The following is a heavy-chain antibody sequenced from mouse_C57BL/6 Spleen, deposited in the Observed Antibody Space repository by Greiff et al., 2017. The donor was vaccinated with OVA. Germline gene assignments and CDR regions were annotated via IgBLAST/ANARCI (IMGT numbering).Heavy chain of an antibody. CDR3: ARATVVAPYAMDY. CDR2: IDPSDSYT. Sequence: VQLQESGAELVMPGASVKLSCKASGYTFTSYWMHWVKQRPGQGLEWIGEIDPSDSYTNYNQKFKGKSTLTVDKSSSTAYMQLSSLTSEDSAVYYCARATVVAPYAMDYWGQGTSVTVSS. J-gene: IGHJ4*01. V-gene: IGHV1-69*01. CDR1: GYTFTSYW. D-gene: IGHD1-1*01.